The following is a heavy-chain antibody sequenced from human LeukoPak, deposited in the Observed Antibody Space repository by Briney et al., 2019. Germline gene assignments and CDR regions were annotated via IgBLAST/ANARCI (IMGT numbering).Heavy chain of an antibody. J-gene: IGHJ4*02. D-gene: IGHD4-23*01. Sequence: SETLSLTCTVSGGSISSSGYYWGWIRQPPGKGLEWIRSIYSGGSTYYIPSLKSRLTISVDTSKSQFSLKLNSVTAADTAVYYCARDGGNFDIDYWGQGTLVTVSS. CDR1: GGSISSSGYY. V-gene: IGHV4-39*07. CDR3: ARDGGNFDIDY. CDR2: IYSGGST.